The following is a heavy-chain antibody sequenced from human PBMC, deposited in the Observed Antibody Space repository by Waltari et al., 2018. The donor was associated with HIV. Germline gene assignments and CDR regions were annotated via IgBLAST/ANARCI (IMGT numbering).Heavy chain of an antibody. CDR1: GSTFSTFR. CDR3: ARSITVAGTRGLGMDV. Sequence: EVQLVESGGGLVKSGESLRLSCAASGSTFSTFRFNWVRQAPGKGLGWVAYISSGSNFMYYADTGKGRFTISRDNAKNSVYLQMNSLRAEDTAQYYCARSITVAGTRGLGMDVWGQGTTVTVSS. J-gene: IGHJ6*02. D-gene: IGHD6-19*01. V-gene: IGHV3-21*01. CDR2: ISSGSNFM.